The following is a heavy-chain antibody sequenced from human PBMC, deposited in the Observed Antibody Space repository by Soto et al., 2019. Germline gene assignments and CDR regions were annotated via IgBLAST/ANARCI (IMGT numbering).Heavy chain of an antibody. Sequence: QVQLVESGGGVVQPGRSLRLSCAASGFTFSSYGMHWVRQAPGKGLEWVAVIWYDGSNKYYADSVKGRFTISRDNSKNTLYLQMNSLRAEDTAVYYCARGSEAKASFDYWGQGTLVTVSS. CDR2: IWYDGSNK. V-gene: IGHV3-33*01. D-gene: IGHD1-26*01. J-gene: IGHJ4*02. CDR1: GFTFSSYG. CDR3: ARGSEAKASFDY.